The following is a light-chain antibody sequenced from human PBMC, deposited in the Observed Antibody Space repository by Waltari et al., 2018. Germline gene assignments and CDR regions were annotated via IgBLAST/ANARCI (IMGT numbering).Light chain of an antibody. CDR3: SSYAHSNTVV. J-gene: IGLJ2*01. CDR1: TSDVGGYDY. V-gene: IGLV2-8*01. Sequence: QSALTQPPSASGSPGQYVTISCTGTTSDVGGYDYVSQYQHHPGKAPKLIISEVTKRPAGVPDRFSGSKSGNTASLTVSGLQAEDEADYYCSSYAHSNTVVFGGGTRLTVL. CDR2: EVT.